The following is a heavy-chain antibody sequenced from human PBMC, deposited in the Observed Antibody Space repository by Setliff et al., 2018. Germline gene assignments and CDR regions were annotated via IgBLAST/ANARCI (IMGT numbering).Heavy chain of an antibody. Sequence: GSLRLSCAASGLTFDNYAFSWLRQAPGKGLDWISAISADGSSLYYARSVRGRFTVSRDNSNSTVSLQMNSLRTEDTAFYFCARATASLPTSASDYRGQGTLVTVSS. J-gene: IGHJ4*02. CDR2: ISADGSSL. V-gene: IGHV3-23*01. D-gene: IGHD2-21*02. CDR1: GLTFDNYA. CDR3: ARATASLPTSASDY.